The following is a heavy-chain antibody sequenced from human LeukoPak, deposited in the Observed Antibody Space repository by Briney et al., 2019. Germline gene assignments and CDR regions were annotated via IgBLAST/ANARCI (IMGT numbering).Heavy chain of an antibody. CDR3: ARVRETYYDYVWGSYRSPEYYFDY. CDR2: TYYSGST. D-gene: IGHD3-16*02. V-gene: IGHV4-59*01. CDR1: GGSISSYY. J-gene: IGHJ4*02. Sequence: SETLSLTCTVSGGSISSYYWSWIRQPPGKGLEWIGYTYYSGSTNYNPSLKSRVTISVDTSKNQFSLKLSSVTAADTAVYYCARVRETYYDYVWGSYRSPEYYFDYWGQGTLVTVSS.